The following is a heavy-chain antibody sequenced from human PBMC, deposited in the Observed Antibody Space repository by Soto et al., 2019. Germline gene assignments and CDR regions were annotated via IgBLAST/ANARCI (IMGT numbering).Heavy chain of an antibody. CDR3: ARDIGMGSSSWYYFDY. V-gene: IGHV1-3*01. CDR2: INAGNGNT. Sequence: ASVKVSCKASGYTFTSYAMHWVRQAPGQRLEWMGWINAGNGNTKYSQKFQGRVTITRDTSASTAYMELSSLRSEDTAVYYCARDIGMGSSSWYYFDYWGQGTLVTVSS. J-gene: IGHJ4*02. CDR1: GYTFTSYA. D-gene: IGHD6-13*01.